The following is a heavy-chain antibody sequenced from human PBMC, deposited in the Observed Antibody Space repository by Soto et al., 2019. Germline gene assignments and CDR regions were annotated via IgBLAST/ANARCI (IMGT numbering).Heavy chain of an antibody. Sequence: EVQLVESGGGLVQPGGSLKLSCAASGFTFSGSAMHWVRQASGKGLEWVGRIRSKANSYATAYAASVKGRFTISRDDSKXTXXLQMNSLKTEDTGVYYCTSGITMVRGVPYYYGMDVWGQGTTVTVSS. V-gene: IGHV3-73*02. J-gene: IGHJ6*02. CDR3: TSGITMVRGVPYYYGMDV. CDR1: GFTFSGSA. CDR2: IRSKANSYAT. D-gene: IGHD3-10*01.